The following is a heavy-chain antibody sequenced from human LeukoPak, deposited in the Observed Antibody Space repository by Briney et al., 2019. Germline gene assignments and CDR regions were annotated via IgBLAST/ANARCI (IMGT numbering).Heavy chain of an antibody. Sequence: GGSLRLSYAASGFTFDDYAMHWVRQAPGKGLEWVSLISWDGGSTYYADSVKGRFTISRDNSKNSLYLQMNSLRAEDTALYYCAKSRGGYDYYFDYWGQGTLVTVSS. D-gene: IGHD5-12*01. V-gene: IGHV3-43D*03. CDR1: GFTFDDYA. CDR3: AKSRGGYDYYFDY. J-gene: IGHJ4*02. CDR2: ISWDGGST.